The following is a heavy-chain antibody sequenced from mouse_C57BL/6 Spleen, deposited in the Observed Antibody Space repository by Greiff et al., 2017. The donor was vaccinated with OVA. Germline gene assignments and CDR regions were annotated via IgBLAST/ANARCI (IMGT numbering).Heavy chain of an antibody. Sequence: QVQLQQSGAELARPGASVKLSCTASGYTFTSYGISWVKQRTGQGLEWIGEIYPRSGNTYYNEKFKGKATLTADKSSSTAYMELRSLTSEDSAVYFCAGDYDVGYFDYWGQGTTLTVSS. V-gene: IGHV1-81*01. CDR3: AGDYDVGYFDY. J-gene: IGHJ2*01. CDR1: GYTFTSYG. CDR2: IYPRSGNT. D-gene: IGHD2-4*01.